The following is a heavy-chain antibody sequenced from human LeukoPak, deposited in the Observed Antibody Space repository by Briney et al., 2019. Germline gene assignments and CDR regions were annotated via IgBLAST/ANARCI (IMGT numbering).Heavy chain of an antibody. CDR1: GLSFSNSG. CDR2: IWSDGSKT. CDR3: AKDKGVRYFDY. J-gene: IGHJ4*02. V-gene: IGHV3-33*06. D-gene: IGHD3-10*01. Sequence: PGGSLRLSCAASGLSFSNSGMHWVRQAPGKGLEWVAVIWSDGSKTYYADSVKGRFTISRDNSKNTVYLQMNSLRAEDTAVYYCAKDKGVRYFDYWGQGTLVTVSS.